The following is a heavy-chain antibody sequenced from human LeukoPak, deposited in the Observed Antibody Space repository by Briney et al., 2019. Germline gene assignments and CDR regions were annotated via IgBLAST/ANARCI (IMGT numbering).Heavy chain of an antibody. V-gene: IGHV4-38-2*02. Sequence: PSETLSLTCTVSGYSISSGYYGGWIRPPPGKGLEGIGIIYHSGSTYYNPSLKRRVTISVDTSKTQFSLKLSSVTAADTAVYYCARVNWGGYWYFDLWGRGTLVTVSP. D-gene: IGHD7-27*01. J-gene: IGHJ2*01. CDR3: ARVNWGGYWYFDL. CDR2: IYHSGST. CDR1: GYSISSGYY.